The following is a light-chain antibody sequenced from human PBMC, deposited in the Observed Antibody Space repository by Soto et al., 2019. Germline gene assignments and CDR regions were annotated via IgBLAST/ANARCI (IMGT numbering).Light chain of an antibody. J-gene: IGLJ1*01. Sequence: QSSLTQPASVSGSPGQSITISCTGTSSDVGGYNYVSWYQQHPGKAPKLMIYDVSNRPSGVSNRFSDSKSGNTASLTISGLQAEDEADYYCSSYTSSSTLLYVFGTGTKVTVL. CDR2: DVS. CDR3: SSYTSSSTLLYV. V-gene: IGLV2-14*01. CDR1: SSDVGGYNY.